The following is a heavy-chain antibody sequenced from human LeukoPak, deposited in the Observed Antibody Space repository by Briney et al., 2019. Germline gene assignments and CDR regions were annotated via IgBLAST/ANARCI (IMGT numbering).Heavy chain of an antibody. Sequence: SETLSLTCTVSGGSISSYYWSWIRQPAGKGLEWIGRIYTSGSTNYNPSLKSRVTMSVDTSKNQFSLMLSSVTAADTAVYYCAREPYSSGWYGDPYFDYWGQGTLVTVSS. CDR2: IYTSGST. J-gene: IGHJ4*02. D-gene: IGHD6-19*01. CDR3: AREPYSSGWYGDPYFDY. V-gene: IGHV4-4*07. CDR1: GGSISSYY.